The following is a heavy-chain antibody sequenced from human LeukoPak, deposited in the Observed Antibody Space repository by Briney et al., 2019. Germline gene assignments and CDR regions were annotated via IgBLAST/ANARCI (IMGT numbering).Heavy chain of an antibody. CDR1: GFPFSSHW. Sequence: GSLRLSCAASGFPFSSHWLSWFRQSPGKGLEWVAHINQDGSEKYYVDSVKGRFTISRDNARNSQYLQMNSLRAEDTAVYYCAGGGGWVFNNWGQGTLVTVSS. V-gene: IGHV3-7*01. D-gene: IGHD6-19*01. CDR3: AGGGGWVFNN. J-gene: IGHJ4*02. CDR2: INQDGSEK.